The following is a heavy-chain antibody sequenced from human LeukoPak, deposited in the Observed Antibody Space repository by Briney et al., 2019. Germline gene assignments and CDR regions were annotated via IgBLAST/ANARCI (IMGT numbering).Heavy chain of an antibody. CDR3: ARKLELPDY. D-gene: IGHD1-7*01. Sequence: ASEKVSCKASGYTFTGYYVHRVRQAPGQGLEWMGWINPNSGGTNYAQKFQGRVTMTRDTSISTAYMELSRLRSDDTAMYYCARKLELPDYWGQGTLVTVSS. V-gene: IGHV1-2*02. CDR1: GYTFTGYY. CDR2: INPNSGGT. J-gene: IGHJ4*02.